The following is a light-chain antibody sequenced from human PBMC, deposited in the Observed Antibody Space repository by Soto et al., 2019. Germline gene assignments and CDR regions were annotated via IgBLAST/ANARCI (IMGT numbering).Light chain of an antibody. J-gene: IGKJ1*01. CDR3: QQYGSSGT. Sequence: IVLTQSPGTLSLSPGERATISCRASQSVSNNYLAWYQQKPGQAPRLLIYGASNRATGIPDRFSGSGSGTDFTLTISRLEPEDFAVYYCQQYGSSGTFGQGTKVDIK. CDR2: GAS. CDR1: QSVSNNY. V-gene: IGKV3-20*01.